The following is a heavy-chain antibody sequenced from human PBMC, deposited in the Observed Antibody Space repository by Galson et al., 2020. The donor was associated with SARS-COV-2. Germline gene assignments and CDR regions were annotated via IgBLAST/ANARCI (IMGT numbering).Heavy chain of an antibody. CDR1: GDSISSYY. J-gene: IGHJ4*02. Sequence: SETLSLTCTVSGDSISSYYCIWIRQSPGKGLEWIGYIYNSESTNYNPSLKSRVTISVDTSKNQFSLKLSSVTAADTAVYYCARDYSGSYALDYWGQGTQVTVSS. CDR3: ARDYSGSYALDY. CDR2: IYNSEST. D-gene: IGHD1-26*01. V-gene: IGHV4-59*01.